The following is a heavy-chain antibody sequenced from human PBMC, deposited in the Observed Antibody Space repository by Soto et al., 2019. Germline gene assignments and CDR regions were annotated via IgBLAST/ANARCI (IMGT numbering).Heavy chain of an antibody. J-gene: IGHJ4*02. D-gene: IGHD4-17*01. CDR3: ARDPDDGGYWGYVFDY. Sequence: GASVKVSCKTSGYTFAAYYIHWIRQAPGQGLEWMGWINPTSGGTVYAQNFQDRVTMTRDTSISTAYMELRRLNSGDTAVYYCARDPDDGGYWGYVFDYWGQGTPVTVSS. CDR1: GYTFAAYY. CDR2: INPTSGGT. V-gene: IGHV1-2*02.